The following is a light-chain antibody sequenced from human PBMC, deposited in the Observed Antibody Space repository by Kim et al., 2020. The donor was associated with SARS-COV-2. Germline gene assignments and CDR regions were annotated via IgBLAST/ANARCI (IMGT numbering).Light chain of an antibody. J-gene: IGLJ3*02. CDR2: QDN. V-gene: IGLV3-1*01. CDR1: KLGDKY. Sequence: SPGRTASSTCRGDKLGDKYDNWYQQKSGQPTLLVMYQDNKRPSGNHERYSGSNSGNTATLTISGTQALDEADYYCQAWDSRTAVFGGGTQLTVL. CDR3: QAWDSRTAV.